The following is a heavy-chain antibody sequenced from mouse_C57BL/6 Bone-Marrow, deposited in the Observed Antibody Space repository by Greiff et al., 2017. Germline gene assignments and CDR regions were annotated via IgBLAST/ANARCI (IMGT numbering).Heavy chain of an antibody. Sequence: QVQLQQPGAELVKPGASVKLSCKASGYTFTSYWMHWVKQRPGRGLEWIGRIDPNSGGTKYNEKFKSKATLTVDKPSSTAYMQLSRLTSEDSAVYYCARCSDGTSWFAYWGQGTLVTVSA. CDR2: IDPNSGGT. V-gene: IGHV1-72*01. CDR1: GYTFTSYW. D-gene: IGHD2-3*01. J-gene: IGHJ3*01. CDR3: ARCSDGTSWFAY.